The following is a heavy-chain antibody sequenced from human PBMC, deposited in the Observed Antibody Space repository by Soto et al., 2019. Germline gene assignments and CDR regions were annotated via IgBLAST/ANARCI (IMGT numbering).Heavy chain of an antibody. CDR2: ISVSGGST. J-gene: IGHJ6*02. CDR3: AKDPLYGLDV. V-gene: IGHV3-23*01. CDR1: GFTLSNYA. Sequence: EVQLLESGGGLVQPGGSLRLSCAASGFTLSNYAMTWVRQAPGKGLEWVSSISVSGGSTNYADSVKGRVTISRDNSKNTLYLQMNSLRADDTAVYYCAKDPLYGLDVWGQGTTVTVSS.